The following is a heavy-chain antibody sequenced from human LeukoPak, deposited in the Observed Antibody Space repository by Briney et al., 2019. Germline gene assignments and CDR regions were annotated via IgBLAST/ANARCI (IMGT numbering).Heavy chain of an antibody. V-gene: IGHV3-30*18. CDR2: ISYDGSNK. CDR3: AKDSRDGYNYDD. J-gene: IGHJ4*02. D-gene: IGHD5-24*01. CDR1: GFTFSSYG. Sequence: AGGSLRLSCAASGFTFSSYGMHWVRQAPGKGLEWVAVISYDGSNKYYADSVKGRFTISRDNSKNTLYLQMNSLRAEDTAVYYCAKDSRDGYNYDDWGQGTLVTVSS.